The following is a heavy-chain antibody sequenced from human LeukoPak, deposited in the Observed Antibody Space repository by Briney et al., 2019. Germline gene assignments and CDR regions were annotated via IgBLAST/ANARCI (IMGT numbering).Heavy chain of an antibody. V-gene: IGHV1-69*10. J-gene: IGHJ6*02. CDR3: ARSQQQQYYYYYGMDV. D-gene: IGHD6-13*01. CDR1: GCTFSEYS. CDR2: FDPIHGIA. Sequence: SVKVSCKASGCTFSEYSISWVRQAPGQGLEWMGGFDPIHGIAIYAQKFQGRVTITADTSTGTAYMELSSLRSEDTAVYYCARSQQQQYYYYYGMDVWGQGTTVTVSS.